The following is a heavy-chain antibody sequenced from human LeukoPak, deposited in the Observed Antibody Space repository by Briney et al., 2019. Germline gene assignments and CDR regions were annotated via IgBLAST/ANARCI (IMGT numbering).Heavy chain of an antibody. D-gene: IGHD3-10*01. J-gene: IGHJ5*02. Sequence: SETLSPTCTVSGGSISSSSYYWGWIRQPPGKGLEWIGSIYYSGSTYYNPSLKSRVTISVDTSKNQFSLKLSSVTAADTAVYYCARSMVRGPPIDPWGQGTLVTVSS. V-gene: IGHV4-39*07. CDR1: GGSISSSSYY. CDR3: ARSMVRGPPIDP. CDR2: IYYSGST.